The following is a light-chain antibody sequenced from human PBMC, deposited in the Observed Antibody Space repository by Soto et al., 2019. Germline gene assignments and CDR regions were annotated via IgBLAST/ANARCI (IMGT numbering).Light chain of an antibody. CDR2: EVS. CDR1: NSDVGTYHL. J-gene: IGLJ1*01. Sequence: QSALTQPASVSGSPGQSITISCTGTNSDVGTYHLVSWYQQHPGKAPKLMIYEVSKRPSGVSNRFSGSKSGNTASLTISGLQAEDEADYYCCSYAGSSTYVFGIGTKVTVL. CDR3: CSYAGSSTYV. V-gene: IGLV2-23*02.